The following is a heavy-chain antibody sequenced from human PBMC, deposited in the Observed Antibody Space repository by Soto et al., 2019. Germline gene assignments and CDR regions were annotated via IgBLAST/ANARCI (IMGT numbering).Heavy chain of an antibody. CDR2: INAGNGNT. CDR3: ASDSGGMDV. CDR1: GYTFTSYA. J-gene: IGHJ6*02. Sequence: QVQLVQSGAEVKKPGASVKISCKASGYTFTSYALHWVRQAPGQRLEWMGWINAGNGNTKYSKKVQGRVTITRNTSANSDYMELSSLRSEDTAVYYCASDSGGMDVWGQGTTVTVSS. V-gene: IGHV1-3*01.